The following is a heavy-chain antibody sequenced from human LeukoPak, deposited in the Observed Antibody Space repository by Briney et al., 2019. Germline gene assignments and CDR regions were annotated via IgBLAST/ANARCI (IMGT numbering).Heavy chain of an antibody. CDR3: ARHLSIGSYYFDY. Sequence: PSETLSLTCTVSGGSISSYYWSWIRQPPGKGLEWIGYIYYSGSTNYNPSLESRVTISVDTSKNQFSLKLSSVTAADTAVYYCARHLSIGSYYFDYWGQGTLVTVSS. CDR1: GGSISSYY. V-gene: IGHV4-59*08. J-gene: IGHJ4*02. D-gene: IGHD1-26*01. CDR2: IYYSGST.